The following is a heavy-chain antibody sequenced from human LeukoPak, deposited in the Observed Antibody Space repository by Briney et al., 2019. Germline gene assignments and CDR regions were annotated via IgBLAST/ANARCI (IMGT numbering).Heavy chain of an antibody. CDR3: AAGGGTHVVGFDY. V-gene: IGHV3-21*01. CDR2: ISSSSSYI. CDR1: GFTFSSYS. D-gene: IGHD1-14*01. J-gene: IGHJ4*02. Sequence: GSLRLSCAASGFTFSSYSMNWVRQAPGKGLEWVSSISSSSSYIYYADSVKGRFTISRDNAKNSLYLQMNSLRAEDTAVYYCAAGGGTHVVGFDYWGQGTLVTVSS.